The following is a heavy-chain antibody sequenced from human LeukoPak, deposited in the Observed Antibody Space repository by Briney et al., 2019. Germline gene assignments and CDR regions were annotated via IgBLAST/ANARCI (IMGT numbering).Heavy chain of an antibody. Sequence: SETLSLTCTVSGGSISSSSYSWGWIRQPPGKGLEWIGSIYYSGSTYYNPSLKSRVTISVDTSKNQFSLKLSSVTAADTAVYYCARQPTYQLLPYYYYGMDVWGQGTTVTVSS. CDR3: ARQPTYQLLPYYYYGMDV. CDR2: IYYSGST. J-gene: IGHJ6*02. CDR1: GGSISSSSYS. D-gene: IGHD2-2*01. V-gene: IGHV4-39*01.